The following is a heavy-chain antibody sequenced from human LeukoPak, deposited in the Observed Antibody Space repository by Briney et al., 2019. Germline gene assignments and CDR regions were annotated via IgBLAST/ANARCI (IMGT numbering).Heavy chain of an antibody. Sequence: PRRSLRLSCTASGFTFGDYAMSWVRQAPGKGLEWVGFIRSKAYGGTTEYAASVKGRFTISRDDSKSIAYLQMNSLKTEDTAVYYCTRVGSITIFGVVNTGPDYWGQGTLVTVSS. J-gene: IGHJ4*02. V-gene: IGHV3-49*04. D-gene: IGHD3-3*01. CDR1: GFTFGDYA. CDR3: TRVGSITIFGVVNTGPDY. CDR2: IRSKAYGGTT.